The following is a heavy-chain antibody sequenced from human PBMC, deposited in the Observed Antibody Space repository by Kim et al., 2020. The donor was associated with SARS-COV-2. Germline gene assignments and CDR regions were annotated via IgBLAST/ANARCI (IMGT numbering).Heavy chain of an antibody. CDR1: GYSLNDFA. V-gene: IGHV7-4-1*02. CDR3: ARADQRY. CDR2: INTNTGNP. J-gene: IGHJ1*01. D-gene: IGHD3-16*01. Sequence: ASVKVSCKASGYSLNDFALIWVRQAPGQGLEWMAWINTNTGNPTSAQGLTGRFVFSVDTSVNTAYLQISNLKTEDTAMYYCARADQRYWGHGNLVTVPS.